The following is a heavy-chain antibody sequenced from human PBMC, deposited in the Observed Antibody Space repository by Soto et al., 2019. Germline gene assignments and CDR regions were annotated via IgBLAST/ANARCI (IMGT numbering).Heavy chain of an antibody. CDR2: INHSGST. CDR3: ARKSAGDSSSWTLKKYYFDY. V-gene: IGHV4-34*01. Sequence: SETLSLTCAVYGGSFSGYYWSWIRQPPGKGLEWIGEINHSGSTNYNPSLKSRVTISVDTSKNQFSLKLSSVTAADTAVYYCARKSAGDSSSWTLKKYYFDYWGQGTLVTVSS. CDR1: GGSFSGYY. D-gene: IGHD6-13*01. J-gene: IGHJ4*02.